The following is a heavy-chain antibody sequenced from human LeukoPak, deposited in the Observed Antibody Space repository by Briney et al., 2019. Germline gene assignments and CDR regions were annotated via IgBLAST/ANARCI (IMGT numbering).Heavy chain of an antibody. CDR2: ISGSGGST. D-gene: IGHD5-24*01. J-gene: IGHJ4*02. CDR1: GFTFSSYA. V-gene: IGHV3-23*01. CDR3: AKDGQL. Sequence: GVSLRLSCVVSGFTFSSYAMSWVRQAPGKGLEWVSGISGSGGSTYYADSVKGRVTISRDNSKNTLYLQMNSLRAGDTAVYYCAKDGQLRGQGTLVTVSS.